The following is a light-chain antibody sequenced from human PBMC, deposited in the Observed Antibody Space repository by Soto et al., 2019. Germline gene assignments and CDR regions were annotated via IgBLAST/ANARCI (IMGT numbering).Light chain of an antibody. CDR1: QSVSSY. CDR2: DAS. V-gene: IGKV3-11*01. CDR3: QQRSNWPLT. J-gene: IGKJ4*01. Sequence: EILLTQSPATLSLSPGERATLSCRASQSVSSYLAWYQQKPGQAPRLLIYDASNRATGIPAKFSGSGSGTDFTLTISSLESEDFEVYYCQQRSNWPLTFGGGTKVDIK.